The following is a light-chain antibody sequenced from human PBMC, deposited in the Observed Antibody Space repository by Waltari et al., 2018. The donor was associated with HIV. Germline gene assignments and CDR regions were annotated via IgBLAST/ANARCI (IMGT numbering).Light chain of an antibody. Sequence: SYVLTQPPSVSVSPGQTAHITCSGDALPQKYAYWYQQRSGRAPILLIDKDIERSSGIPERFSGSSSGTTATLTITAVQAEDEADYYCQSGDTSGAYPEVFGGGTTLTVL. CDR1: ALPQKY. V-gene: IGLV3-25*03. J-gene: IGLJ3*02. CDR2: KDI. CDR3: QSGDTSGAYPEV.